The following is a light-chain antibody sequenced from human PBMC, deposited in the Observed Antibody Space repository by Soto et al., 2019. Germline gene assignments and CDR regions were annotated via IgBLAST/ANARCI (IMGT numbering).Light chain of an antibody. Sequence: QSALTQPASVSGSPGQSITISCTGTSSDVGSYNLVSWYQQHPGKAPKLMIYEGSKRPSGVSNRFSGSKSDNTASLTISGLQAEDEADYYCCSYAGSRVVFGGGTKLTVL. CDR1: SSDVGSYNL. CDR3: CSYAGSRVV. J-gene: IGLJ2*01. V-gene: IGLV2-23*01. CDR2: EGS.